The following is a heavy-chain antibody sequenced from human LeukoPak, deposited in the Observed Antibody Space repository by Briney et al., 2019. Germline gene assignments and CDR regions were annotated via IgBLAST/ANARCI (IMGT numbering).Heavy chain of an antibody. CDR3: VQQWLFHYFDY. Sequence: GGSLRLSCAASGFTFSSYAMSWVRQAPGKGLEGVSAISGSGGSTYYADSVKGRFTISRDNSKNTLYLQMNSLRAEDTAVYYCVQQWLFHYFDYWGQGTLVTVSS. CDR2: ISGSGGST. D-gene: IGHD6-19*01. CDR1: GFTFSSYA. J-gene: IGHJ4*02. V-gene: IGHV3-23*01.